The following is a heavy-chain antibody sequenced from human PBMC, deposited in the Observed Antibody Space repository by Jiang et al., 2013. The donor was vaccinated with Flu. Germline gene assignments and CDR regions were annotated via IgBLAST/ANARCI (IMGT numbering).Heavy chain of an antibody. CDR1: GFSLSTSGMC. V-gene: IGHV2-70*01. CDR2: IDWDDDK. Sequence: NPTQTLTLTCTFSGFSLSTSGMCVSWIRQPPGKALEWLALIDWDDDKYYSTSLKTRLTISKDTSKNQVVLTMTNMDPVDTATYYCARMRHDYGDYRFDYWGQGTLVTVSS. CDR3: ARMRHDYGDYRFDY. J-gene: IGHJ4*02. D-gene: IGHD4-17*01.